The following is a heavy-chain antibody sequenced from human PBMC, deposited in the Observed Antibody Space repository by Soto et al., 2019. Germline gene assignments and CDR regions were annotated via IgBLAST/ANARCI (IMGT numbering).Heavy chain of an antibody. J-gene: IGHJ4*02. D-gene: IGHD3-16*02. Sequence: LRLSCAASGFTFSSYAMSWVRQAPGKGLEWVSAISGSGGSTYYADSVKGRFTISRDNSKNTLSLQMNSLRAEDTAVYYCAKDSEYDYIWGSYRPEYYFDYWGQGTLVTVSS. CDR2: ISGSGGST. CDR3: AKDSEYDYIWGSYRPEYYFDY. CDR1: GFTFSSYA. V-gene: IGHV3-23*01.